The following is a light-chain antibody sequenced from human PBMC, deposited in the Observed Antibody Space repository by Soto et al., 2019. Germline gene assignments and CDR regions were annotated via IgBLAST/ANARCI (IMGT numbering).Light chain of an antibody. J-gene: IGLJ1*01. Sequence: QSVLTQPASVSGSPGHSITISCTGTGSDIGSYKYVSWYQQHPGKAPKLIIFEVNNRPSGVSDRSSGSKSGNTASLIISGLQAEDEADYYCASYTSISSLGVFGTGTKVTAL. CDR2: EVN. CDR3: ASYTSISSLGV. CDR1: GSDIGSYKY. V-gene: IGLV2-14*03.